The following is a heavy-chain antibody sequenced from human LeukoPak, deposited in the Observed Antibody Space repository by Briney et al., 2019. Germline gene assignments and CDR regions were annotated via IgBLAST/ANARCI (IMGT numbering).Heavy chain of an antibody. CDR1: GFTFNTSA. J-gene: IGHJ4*02. V-gene: IGHV3-23*01. CDR3: AKNGGRPPFVDY. Sequence: GGSLRLSCAASGFTFNTSAMSWVRQAPGKGLEWVSGISAYAGTTDYADSVKGRFTISRDKSKNTLFLQMSSLRTEDTAVYYCAKNGGRPPFVDYWGQGTLVTVSS. D-gene: IGHD4-23*01. CDR2: ISAYAGTT.